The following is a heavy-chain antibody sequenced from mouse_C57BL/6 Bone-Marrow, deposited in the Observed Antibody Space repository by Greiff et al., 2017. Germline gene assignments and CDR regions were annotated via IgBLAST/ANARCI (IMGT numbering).Heavy chain of an antibody. Sequence: EVKLVESGGDLVKPGGSLKLSCAASGFTFSSYGMSWVRQTPDKRLEWVATISSGGSYTSYPDSVKGRFTISRDNAKNTLYLQMSSLKSEDTAMYYCARHEWLLWYFDVWGTGTTVTVSS. CDR1: GFTFSSYG. CDR3: ARHEWLLWYFDV. V-gene: IGHV5-6*01. CDR2: ISSGGSYT. D-gene: IGHD2-3*01. J-gene: IGHJ1*03.